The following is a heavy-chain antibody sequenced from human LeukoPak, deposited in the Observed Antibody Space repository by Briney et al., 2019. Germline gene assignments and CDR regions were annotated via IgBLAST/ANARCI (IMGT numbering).Heavy chain of an antibody. CDR3: ATPLPHGSDPSLYYYMDV. D-gene: IGHD3-10*01. CDR2: ISGSGGST. Sequence: GGSLRLSCAASGFTFRRYGMSWVRQAPGKGLEWVSAISGSGGSTYYADSVKGRFTVSRDNSKNTLYLQMNSLRAEDTAVYYCATPLPHGSDPSLYYYMDVGGKGTTVTISS. J-gene: IGHJ6*03. CDR1: GFTFRRYG. V-gene: IGHV3-23*01.